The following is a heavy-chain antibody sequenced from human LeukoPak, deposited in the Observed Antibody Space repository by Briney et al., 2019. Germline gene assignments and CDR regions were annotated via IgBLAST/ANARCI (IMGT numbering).Heavy chain of an antibody. Sequence: SVKVSCKASGGTFSSYAISWVRQAPGQGLEWMGGIIPIFGTANYAQKFQGRVTITTDESTSTAYMELSSLRSEDTAVYYCARVEGYCSSTSCQSMAGYFDYWGQGTLVTVSS. J-gene: IGHJ4*02. CDR3: ARVEGYCSSTSCQSMAGYFDY. D-gene: IGHD2-2*01. CDR2: IIPIFGTA. V-gene: IGHV1-69*05. CDR1: GGTFSSYA.